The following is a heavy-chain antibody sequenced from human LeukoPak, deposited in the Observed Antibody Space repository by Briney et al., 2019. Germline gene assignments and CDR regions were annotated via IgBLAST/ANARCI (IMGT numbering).Heavy chain of an antibody. CDR1: GYTFTGYY. V-gene: IGHV1-2*02. Sequence: ASVKVSCKTSGYTFTGYYMHWVRQAPGQGLEWMGWINPNSGGTNYAQNFQGRVSMTWDTSISTAYMELSRLKSDDTAVYYCATFMVTGTFDYWGQGTLVTVSS. CDR2: INPNSGGT. D-gene: IGHD2-21*02. CDR3: ATFMVTGTFDY. J-gene: IGHJ4*02.